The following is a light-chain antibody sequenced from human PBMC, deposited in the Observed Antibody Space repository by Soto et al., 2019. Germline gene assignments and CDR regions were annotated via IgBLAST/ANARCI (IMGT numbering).Light chain of an antibody. Sequence: DIQVTQTPSSVSASVGDRVTITCRASQDVGRWLGWYQQKPGKAPKLLIYAAFSLQSGVPSRFSGSGSGTQFSLTISCLQPEDFATCYCQQDKSFPYTFGQGTKLEIK. V-gene: IGKV1-12*01. CDR2: AAF. CDR3: QQDKSFPYT. CDR1: QDVGRW. J-gene: IGKJ2*01.